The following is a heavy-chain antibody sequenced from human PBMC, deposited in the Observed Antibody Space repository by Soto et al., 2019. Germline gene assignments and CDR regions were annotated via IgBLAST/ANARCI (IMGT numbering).Heavy chain of an antibody. CDR3: AHRRRGSYFDY. Sequence: QITLKESGPTLVKPTQTLTLTCTFSGFSLSTSGVGVGWIRQPPGKALEWLALIYCDDDKHYSPSLKRRLTITKDTSKTQVLITMTNMDPVDTATYYCAHRRRGSYFDYWGQGTLVTVSS. D-gene: IGHD3-16*01. J-gene: IGHJ4*02. V-gene: IGHV2-5*02. CDR2: IYCDDDK. CDR1: GFSLSTSGVG.